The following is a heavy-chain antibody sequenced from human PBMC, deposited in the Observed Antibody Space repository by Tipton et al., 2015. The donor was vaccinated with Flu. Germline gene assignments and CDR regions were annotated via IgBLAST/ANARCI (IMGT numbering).Heavy chain of an antibody. CDR3: ARHVLVEIDYSGSGDGYGAFDI. Sequence: VQLVQSGAEVKKSGESLKISCKGSGYSFTSYWIGWVRQTPGKGLEWMGIIYPGDSDTRYSPSFQGQVTFSADESVFTAYLQWSSLKASDTAMYYCARHVLVEIDYSGSGDGYGAFDIWGQGTMVTVSS. V-gene: IGHV5-51*01. J-gene: IGHJ3*02. D-gene: IGHD3-10*01. CDR1: GYSFTSYW. CDR2: IYPGDSDT.